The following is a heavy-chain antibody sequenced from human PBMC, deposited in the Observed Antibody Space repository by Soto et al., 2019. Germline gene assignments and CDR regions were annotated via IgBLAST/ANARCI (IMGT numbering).Heavy chain of an antibody. Sequence: SETLSLTCTVSGGSISSYYWSWIRQPPGKGLEWIGYIYYSGSTNYNPSLKSRVTISVDTSKNQFSLKLSSVTAADTAVYYCARVADPGVYSSGWYYYYYMDVWGKGTTVTVSS. J-gene: IGHJ6*03. CDR1: GGSISSYY. D-gene: IGHD6-19*01. V-gene: IGHV4-59*01. CDR2: IYYSGST. CDR3: ARVADPGVYSSGWYYYYYMDV.